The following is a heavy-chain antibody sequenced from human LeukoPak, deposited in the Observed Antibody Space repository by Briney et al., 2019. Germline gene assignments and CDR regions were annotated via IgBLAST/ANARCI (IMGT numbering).Heavy chain of an antibody. CDR1: GYTLTELF. J-gene: IGHJ4*02. V-gene: IGHV1-24*01. D-gene: IGHD6-13*01. CDR2: FDPEDGET. CDR3: ATGYSSSWYIDY. Sequence: ASVKVSCKVPGYTLTELFMHWVRQAPGKGLEWMGGFDPEDGETIYAQKFQGRVTMTEDTSTDTAYMELSSLRSEDTAVYYCATGYSSSWYIDYWGQGTLVTVSS.